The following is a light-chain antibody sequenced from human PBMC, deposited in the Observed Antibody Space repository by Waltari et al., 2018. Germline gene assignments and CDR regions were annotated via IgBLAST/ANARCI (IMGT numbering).Light chain of an antibody. CDR3: QHRDRT. J-gene: IGKJ1*01. CDR2: ETS. V-gene: IGKV3-11*01. Sequence: EVVLTQSPATLSLSPGDSATLSCRAIQGGTDYLAWYHQRPGQAPRRLLYETSNRAPGIPARFRGSGSGADFTLTISSLQPEDFAVYYCQHRDRTFGQGTKVEIK. CDR1: QGGTDY.